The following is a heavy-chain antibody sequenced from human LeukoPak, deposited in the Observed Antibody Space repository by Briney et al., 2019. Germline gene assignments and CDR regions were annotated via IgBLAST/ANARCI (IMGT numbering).Heavy chain of an antibody. CDR2: IYTNKNT. D-gene: IGHD6-19*01. V-gene: IGHV4-4*07. J-gene: IGHJ4*02. CDR3: ARSPDSSGYYGGGIIDY. CDR1: GGSISIYY. Sequence: SETLSLTCTVSGGSISIYYWNWIRQPAGKGLEWIGRIYTNKNTFFNPSLKSRVTMSVDTSKNQFSLQLTSVTAADAAVYYCARSPDSSGYYGGGIIDYWGQGTLVTVSS.